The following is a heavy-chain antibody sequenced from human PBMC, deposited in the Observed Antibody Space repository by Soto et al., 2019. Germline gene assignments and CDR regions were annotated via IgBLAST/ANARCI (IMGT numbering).Heavy chain of an antibody. Sequence: SETLSLTCTVSGGSISSSSYYWGWIRQPPGKGLEWIGSIYYSGSTYYNPSLKSRVTISVDTSKNQFSLKLSSVTAADTAVYYCALVYGDYDYYYYMDVWGKGTTVTVSS. CDR1: GGSISSSSYY. CDR3: ALVYGDYDYYYYMDV. J-gene: IGHJ6*03. D-gene: IGHD4-17*01. CDR2: IYYSGST. V-gene: IGHV4-39*01.